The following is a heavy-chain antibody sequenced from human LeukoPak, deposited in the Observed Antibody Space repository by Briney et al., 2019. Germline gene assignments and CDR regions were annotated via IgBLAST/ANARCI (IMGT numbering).Heavy chain of an antibody. J-gene: IGHJ5*02. Sequence: PSETLSLTCTVSGGSISSGSYYWSWIRQPAGKGLEWIGRIYTSGSTNYNPSLKSRVTISVDTSKNQFSLKLSSVTAADTAVYYCARERADFDPWGQGTLVTVSS. CDR3: ARERADFDP. CDR1: GGSISSGSYY. CDR2: IYTSGST. V-gene: IGHV4-61*02.